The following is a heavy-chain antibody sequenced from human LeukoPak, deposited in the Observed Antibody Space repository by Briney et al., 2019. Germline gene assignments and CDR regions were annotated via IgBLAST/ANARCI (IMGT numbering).Heavy chain of an antibody. J-gene: IGHJ4*02. CDR1: GFTFSSYG. D-gene: IGHD2-2*01. CDR2: IWYDGSNK. Sequence: GGSLRLSCAASGFTFSSYGMHWFRQAPGKGLEWVAVIWYDGSNKYYADSVKGRFTISRDNSKNTLYLQMNSLRAEDTAVYYCASSYCSSTSCYDLDYWGQGTLVTVSS. V-gene: IGHV3-33*01. CDR3: ASSYCSSTSCYDLDY.